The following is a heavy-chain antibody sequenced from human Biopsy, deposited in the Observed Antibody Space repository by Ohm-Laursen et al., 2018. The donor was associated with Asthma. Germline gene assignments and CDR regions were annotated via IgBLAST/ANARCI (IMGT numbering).Heavy chain of an antibody. CDR3: ARRGGVRRYFDY. Sequence: TLSLTCLVSGGSISSGAYYWSWVRQPPGKGLEWIGYIYYIGSTYYNPSLKSRVAISLDTSKNQFSLKLSSVTAADTAVYFCARRGGVRRYFDYWGQGTLVTVSS. CDR1: GGSISSGAYY. CDR2: IYYIGST. D-gene: IGHD3-16*01. J-gene: IGHJ4*02. V-gene: IGHV4-30-4*01.